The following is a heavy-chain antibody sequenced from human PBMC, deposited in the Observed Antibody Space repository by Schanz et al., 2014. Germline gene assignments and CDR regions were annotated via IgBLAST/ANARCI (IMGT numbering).Heavy chain of an antibody. CDR2: ITPSGGST. CDR1: GYTFTRYY. J-gene: IGHJ5*02. V-gene: IGHV1-46*01. CDR3: ARGPLGTSP. D-gene: IGHD5-12*01. Sequence: QVHLVQSGAEVHKPGASLKISCKASGYTFTRYYIHWVRQAPGQGLEWMGIITPSGGSTNYAQKRQGRVTMTRDTSTSTVYMELSSLRSEDTAVYYCARGPLGTSPWGQGTVVTVSS.